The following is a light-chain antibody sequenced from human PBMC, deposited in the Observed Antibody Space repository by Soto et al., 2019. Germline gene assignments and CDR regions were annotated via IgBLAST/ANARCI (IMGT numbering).Light chain of an antibody. CDR2: NVI. CDR3: CSYAGSYTYV. Sequence: QSALTQPRSVSGSPGQSVTISCTGTSSDVGGYNFVSWYQHHPGKAPKLMIYNVIQRPSGVPDRFSASKSGNTASLTISGLQAEDAAYYYCCSYAGSYTYVFGTGTKLTVL. J-gene: IGLJ1*01. CDR1: SSDVGGYNF. V-gene: IGLV2-11*01.